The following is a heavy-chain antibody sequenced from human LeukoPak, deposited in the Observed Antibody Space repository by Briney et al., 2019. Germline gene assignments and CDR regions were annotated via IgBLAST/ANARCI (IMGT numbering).Heavy chain of an antibody. Sequence: KESGPTLVKPTQTLTLTCTFSGFSLSTSGVGVGWIRQPPGKALEWLALIYWDDAKRYSPSLKSRLTITKDTSTNQVVLTMTNMDPVDTGTYYCVHRGPSVTAYDYWGQGTLVTVSS. CDR1: GFSLSTSGVG. CDR2: IYWDDAK. D-gene: IGHD2-21*02. V-gene: IGHV2-5*02. J-gene: IGHJ4*02. CDR3: VHRGPSVTAYDY.